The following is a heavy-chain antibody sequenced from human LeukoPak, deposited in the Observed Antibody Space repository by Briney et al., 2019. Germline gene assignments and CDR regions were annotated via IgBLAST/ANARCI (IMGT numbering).Heavy chain of an antibody. D-gene: IGHD6-13*01. V-gene: IGHV3-21*01. J-gene: IGHJ4*02. CDR3: ARDWGIAAYDY. CDR1: GFTFSSYW. Sequence: GGSLRLSCAASGFTFSSYWMSWVRQAPGKGLEWVSSISSSSSYIYYADSVKGRFTISRDNAKNSLYLQMNSLRAEDTAVYYCARDWGIAAYDYWGQGTLVTVSS. CDR2: ISSSSSYI.